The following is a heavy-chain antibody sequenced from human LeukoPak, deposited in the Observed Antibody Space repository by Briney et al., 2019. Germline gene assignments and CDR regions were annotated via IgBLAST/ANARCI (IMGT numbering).Heavy chain of an antibody. CDR2: ISSGATTT. Sequence: GGSLGLSCAASGFTVSSNYMSWVRQAPGKGLEWISYISSGATTTYYADSVKGRFTISRDNAKNSLYLQMNSLRVDDTAVYYCAKGTVGAKYWGQGTLVIVSS. CDR1: GFTVSSNY. D-gene: IGHD1-26*01. J-gene: IGHJ4*02. CDR3: AKGTVGAKY. V-gene: IGHV3-11*04.